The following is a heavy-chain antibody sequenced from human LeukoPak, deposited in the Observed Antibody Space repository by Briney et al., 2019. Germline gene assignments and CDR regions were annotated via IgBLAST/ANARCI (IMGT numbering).Heavy chain of an antibody. CDR1: GGTFSSYA. J-gene: IGHJ1*01. V-gene: IGHV1-69*13. Sequence: GASVKVSCKASGGTFSSYAISWVRQAPGQGLEWMGGIIPIFGTANYAQKFQGRVTITADESTSTAYMELSSLRSEDTAVYYCARDSPVGATPAEYFQHWGQGTLVTVSS. D-gene: IGHD1-26*01. CDR3: ARDSPVGATPAEYFQH. CDR2: IIPIFGTA.